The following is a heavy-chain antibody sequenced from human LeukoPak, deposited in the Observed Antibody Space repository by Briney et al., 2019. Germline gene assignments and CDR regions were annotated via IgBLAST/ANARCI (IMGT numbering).Heavy chain of an antibody. CDR3: LLWFGELPSVLFDY. J-gene: IGHJ4*02. CDR2: IYYSGST. D-gene: IGHD3-10*01. V-gene: IGHV4-39*07. CDR1: GGSISSSSYY. Sequence: SETLPLTCTVSGGSISSSSYYWGWIRQPPGKGLEWIGSIYYSGSTYYNPSLKSRVTISVDTSKNQFSLMVTSVTAADTAGYCCLLWFGELPSVLFDYWGQGTLVTVSS.